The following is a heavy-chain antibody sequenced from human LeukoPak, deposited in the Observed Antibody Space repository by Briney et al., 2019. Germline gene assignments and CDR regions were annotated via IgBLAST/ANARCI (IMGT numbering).Heavy chain of an antibody. V-gene: IGHV4-61*02. CDR2: IYTSGSN. CDR1: GGSISSGSYY. CDR3: ARDNARGGSFSDYLRYFQY. D-gene: IGHD5/OR15-5a*01. J-gene: IGHJ1*01. Sequence: PSQTLSLTCTVSGGSISSGSYYWSWIRQPAGKGLEWIGRIYTSGSNNYNPSLKSRVTISVDTSKNQFSLKLSSVTAADTAVYYCARDNARGGSFSDYLRYFQYWGQGTLVTASS.